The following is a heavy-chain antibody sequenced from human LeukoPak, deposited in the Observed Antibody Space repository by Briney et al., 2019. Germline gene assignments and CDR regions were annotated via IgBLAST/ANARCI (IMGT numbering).Heavy chain of an antibody. D-gene: IGHD3-22*01. CDR1: GVTFSSYW. V-gene: IGHV3-7*01. CDR3: ARGRFNYDSTGYSPFYY. J-gene: IGHJ4*02. Sequence: GGSLRLSCAASGVTFSSYWMSWVRQAPGKGLEWVANIKEDGSEKYYVDSVKGRFTISRDNAKNSVYLQMNSLRAEDTAVYYCARGRFNYDSTGYSPFYYWGQGTLVTVSS. CDR2: IKEDGSEK.